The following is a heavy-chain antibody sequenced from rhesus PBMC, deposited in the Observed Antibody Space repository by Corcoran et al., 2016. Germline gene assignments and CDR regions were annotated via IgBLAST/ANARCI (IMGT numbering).Heavy chain of an antibody. J-gene: IGHJ6*01. V-gene: IGHV4-143*01. D-gene: IGHD2-39*02. Sequence: QVQLQESGPGLVKPSETLSLTCTVSGGSIRGYYNWNWIRQSPGKGLEWIGAVYGTSARTNYNPSLELRVSISEDTSEDQFSLGLTSVTAADTAVYYCARQGYTDHLGGLDSWGQGVVLTVSS. CDR2: VYGTSART. CDR3: ARQGYTDHLGGLDS. CDR1: GGSIRGYYN.